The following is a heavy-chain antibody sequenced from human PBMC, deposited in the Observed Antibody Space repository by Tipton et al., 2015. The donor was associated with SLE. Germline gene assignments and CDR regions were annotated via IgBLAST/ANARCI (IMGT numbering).Heavy chain of an antibody. J-gene: IGHJ4*02. CDR3: ARDQGLSFDY. V-gene: IGHV4-59*12. Sequence: TLSLTCTVSGGSITNYYWNWIRQSPGKGLECIGQIYHTGYRTYNPSLKSRVTISMDTSKNQFSLRLTSVTAADTAVYYCARDQGLSFDYWGQGTLVTVSS. CDR1: GGSITNYY. CDR2: IYHTGYR.